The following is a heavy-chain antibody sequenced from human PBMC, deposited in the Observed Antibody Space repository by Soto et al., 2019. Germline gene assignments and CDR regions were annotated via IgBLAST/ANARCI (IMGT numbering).Heavy chain of an antibody. J-gene: IGHJ4*02. D-gene: IGHD6-19*01. V-gene: IGHV1-8*01. CDR2: MNPNSGNT. CDR1: GYTFTSYD. Sequence: QVQLVQSGAEVKKPGASVKVSCKASGYTFTSYDINWVRQATGQGLEWMGWMNPNSGNTGYAQKFQGRVTMTRNTSIRTAYMELSSLRSADKAVYYCATAITGYSSGCYCCNYWGQGTLVTFSS. CDR3: ATAITGYSSGCYCCNY.